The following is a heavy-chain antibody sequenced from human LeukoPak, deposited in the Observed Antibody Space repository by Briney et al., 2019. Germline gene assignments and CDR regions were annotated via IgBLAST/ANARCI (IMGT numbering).Heavy chain of an antibody. CDR2: IIPILGIA. D-gene: IGHD3-22*01. CDR3: ARDLHYYDSSGLGY. Sequence: SVKVSCKASGGTFSSYAISWVRQAPGQGLEWMGRIIPILGIANYAQKFQGRVTITADKSTSTAYTELSSLRSEDTAVYYCARDLHYYDSSGLGYWGQGTLVTVSS. V-gene: IGHV1-69*04. J-gene: IGHJ4*02. CDR1: GGTFSSYA.